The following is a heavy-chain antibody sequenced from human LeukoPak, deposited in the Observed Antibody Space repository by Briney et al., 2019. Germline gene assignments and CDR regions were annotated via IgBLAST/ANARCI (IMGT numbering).Heavy chain of an antibody. J-gene: IGHJ5*02. CDR2: MNPNSGNT. D-gene: IGHD4-11*01. CDR3: ARGLYSNYAGWFDP. CDR1: GYTFTSYD. Sequence: ASVKVSCKASGYTFTSYDINWVLQATGQGLEWMGWMNPNSGNTGYAQKFQGRVTMTRNTSISTAYMELSSLRSEDTAVYYCARGLYSNYAGWFDPWGQGTLVTVSS. V-gene: IGHV1-8*01.